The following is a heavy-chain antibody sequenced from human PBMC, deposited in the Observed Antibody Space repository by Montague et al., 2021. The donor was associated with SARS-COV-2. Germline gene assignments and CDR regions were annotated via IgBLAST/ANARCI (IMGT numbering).Heavy chain of an antibody. D-gene: IGHD2-21*01. CDR1: GDSITNNYY. Sequence: SETLSLTCTVSGDSITNNYYRGWIQQPPGKGLEWIGTIYHSGTTYYNPSLKSRVTISVDTSNNQLSLKLTSVTAADTAVYYCARRHIVASNRAFDYWGQGTLVTVSS. CDR3: ARRHIVASNRAFDY. CDR2: IYHSGTT. V-gene: IGHV4-38-2*02. J-gene: IGHJ4*02.